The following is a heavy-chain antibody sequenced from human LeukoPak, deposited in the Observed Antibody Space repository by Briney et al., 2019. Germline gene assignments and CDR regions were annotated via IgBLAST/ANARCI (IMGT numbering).Heavy chain of an antibody. V-gene: IGHV1-18*01. D-gene: IGHD3-22*01. Sequence: ASVKVSCKASGYTFTSYGISWVRQAPGQGLEWRGWISAYNGNTNYAQKLQGRVTMTTDTSTSTAYMGLRSLRSDDTAVYYCARASYDSSGYYPHSDYWGQGTLVTVSS. CDR2: ISAYNGNT. CDR3: ARASYDSSGYYPHSDY. CDR1: GYTFTSYG. J-gene: IGHJ4*02.